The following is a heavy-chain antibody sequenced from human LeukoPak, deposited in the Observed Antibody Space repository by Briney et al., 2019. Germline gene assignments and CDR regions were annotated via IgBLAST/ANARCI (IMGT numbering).Heavy chain of an antibody. V-gene: IGHV3-30*02. Sequence: PGGSLRLSCAASGFTFSSYGMHWVRQAPGEGLEWVAFIRYDGSNKYYADSVKGRFTISRDNSKNTLYLQMNSLRAEDTAVYYCAKEDSVPAAIDYWGQGTLVTVSS. CDR3: AKEDSVPAAIDY. CDR1: GFTFSSYG. J-gene: IGHJ4*02. D-gene: IGHD2-2*01. CDR2: IRYDGSNK.